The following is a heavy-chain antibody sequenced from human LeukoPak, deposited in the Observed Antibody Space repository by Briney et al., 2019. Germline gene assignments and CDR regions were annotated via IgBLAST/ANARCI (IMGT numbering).Heavy chain of an antibody. D-gene: IGHD3-22*01. CDR2: ISAYNGNT. CDR3: AGGRGYYDSSFNWFDP. Sequence: ASVKVSCKASGYTFTSYGISWVRQAPGQGLEWMGWISAYNGNTKYAQKLQGRVTMTTDTSTSTAYLELRSLRSDDTAVYYCAGGRGYYDSSFNWFDPWGQGTLVTVSS. CDR1: GYTFTSYG. J-gene: IGHJ5*02. V-gene: IGHV1-18*01.